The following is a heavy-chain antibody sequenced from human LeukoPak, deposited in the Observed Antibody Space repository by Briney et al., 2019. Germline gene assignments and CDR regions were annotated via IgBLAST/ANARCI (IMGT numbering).Heavy chain of an antibody. CDR3: ARSECGGDCRDMVEYYYYGMDV. CDR1: GGTFISYA. Sequence: SVKVSCKASGGTFISYAISWVRQAPGQGLEWMGGIIPIFGTANYAQKFQGRVTITADESTSTAYMELSSLRSEDTAVYYCARSECGGDCRDMVEYYYYGMDVWGQGTTVTVSS. J-gene: IGHJ6*02. CDR2: IIPIFGTA. V-gene: IGHV1-69*13. D-gene: IGHD2-21*02.